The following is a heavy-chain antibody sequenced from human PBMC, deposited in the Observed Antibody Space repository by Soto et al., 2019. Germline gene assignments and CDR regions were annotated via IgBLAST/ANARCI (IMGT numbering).Heavy chain of an antibody. V-gene: IGHV4-61*01. CDR1: GGSVNDGNFY. Sequence: QVQLQKSGPGLVKPSETLSLTCSFPGGSVNDGNFYWNWIRQSPGKGLVWIGYIHHRVISIYNTSLTIRLSILVDTSRSVFDLKLNSVPAAYTAGYLCVRGLTMGALPSLSHRWGQVTHVTVST. D-gene: IGHD3-16*01. CDR2: IHHRVIS. J-gene: IGHJ5*02. CDR3: VRGLTMGALPSLSHR.